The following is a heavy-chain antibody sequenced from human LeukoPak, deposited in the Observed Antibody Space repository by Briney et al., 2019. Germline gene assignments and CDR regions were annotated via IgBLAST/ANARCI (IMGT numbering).Heavy chain of an antibody. J-gene: IGHJ4*02. CDR2: IYASGST. D-gene: IGHD6-6*01. CDR3: ARDSNLEYSSSRGLGR. Sequence: ASETLSLICTVSGGSISSYYWSWIRQPAGKGLEWIGRIYASGSTYYNPPLKSRVTMSVDTSKNQFSLRLTTVTAADTAVYYCARDSNLEYSSSRGLGRWGQGTLVTVSS. V-gene: IGHV4-4*07. CDR1: GGSISSYY.